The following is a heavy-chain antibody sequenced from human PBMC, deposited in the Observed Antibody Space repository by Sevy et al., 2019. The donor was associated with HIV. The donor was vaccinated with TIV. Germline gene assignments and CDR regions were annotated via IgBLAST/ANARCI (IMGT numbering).Heavy chain of an antibody. Sequence: SETLSLTCIVSGGSISNYYWNWIRQPPGKELEWVGLIYNTGFTNYNPALKGRVTISVDTSKNKFSLRLSSLTAADTAVYFCARAGNSGTYQGYFDSWGQGTQVTVSS. CDR1: GGSISNYY. J-gene: IGHJ4*02. CDR2: IYNTGFT. CDR3: ARAGNSGTYQGYFDS. D-gene: IGHD1-26*01. V-gene: IGHV4-59*01.